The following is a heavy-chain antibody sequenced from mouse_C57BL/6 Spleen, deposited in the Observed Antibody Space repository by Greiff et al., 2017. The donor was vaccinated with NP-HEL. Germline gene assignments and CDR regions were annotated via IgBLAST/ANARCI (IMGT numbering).Heavy chain of an antibody. CDR1: GYSFTSYY. CDR3: ARGANWDVAY. V-gene: IGHV1-66*01. D-gene: IGHD4-1*02. CDR2: IYPGSGNT. J-gene: IGHJ3*01. Sequence: VKLMESGPELVKPGASVKISCQASGYSFTSYYIHWVKQRPGQGLEWIGWIYPGSGNTKYNEKFKGKATLTADTSSSTAYMQLSSLTSEDSAVYYCARGANWDVAYWGQGTLVTVSA.